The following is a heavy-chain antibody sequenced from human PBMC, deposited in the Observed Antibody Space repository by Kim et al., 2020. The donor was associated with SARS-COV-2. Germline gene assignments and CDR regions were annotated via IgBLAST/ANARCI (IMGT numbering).Heavy chain of an antibody. CDR3: AREGMVRGVSRFDP. V-gene: IGHV4-39*02. D-gene: IGHD3-10*01. J-gene: IGHJ5*02. Sequence: NPSLKRRVTISVDTSKNQFSLKLSSVTAAETAVYYCAREGMVRGVSRFDPWGQGTLVTVSS.